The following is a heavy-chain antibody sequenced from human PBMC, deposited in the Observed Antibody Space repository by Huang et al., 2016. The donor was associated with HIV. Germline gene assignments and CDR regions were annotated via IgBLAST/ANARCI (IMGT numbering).Heavy chain of an antibody. CDR2: ISYDGSNE. Sequence: QVQLVESGGGVVQPGRSLRLSCAASGFTFSSYGRHWVRQAPGKGLEWVALISYDGSNEYFADSVKGRFTISRDNSKNTLYLQMNSLRPDDTALYYCAMKWVWGDAFDIWGQGTMVTVSS. CDR3: AMKWVWGDAFDI. D-gene: IGHD3-16*01. V-gene: IGHV3-30*03. J-gene: IGHJ3*02. CDR1: GFTFSSYG.